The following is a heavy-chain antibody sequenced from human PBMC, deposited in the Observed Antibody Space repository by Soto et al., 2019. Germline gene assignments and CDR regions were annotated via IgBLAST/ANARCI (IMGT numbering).Heavy chain of an antibody. V-gene: IGHV1-69*19. Sequence: QVQLVQSGAEARKPGSSVKISCTVSGDSFSSYTLTWVRQAPGQGLEWMGGIIPIFHSTIYSQRFKGRVTFTADDSTNTAYLQLTTLRFDDTAIYYCARPSGLLGQYSALPEFWGQGTLVSVSS. D-gene: IGHD5-12*01. CDR1: GDSFSSYT. J-gene: IGHJ4*02. CDR3: ARPSGLLGQYSALPEF. CDR2: IIPIFHST.